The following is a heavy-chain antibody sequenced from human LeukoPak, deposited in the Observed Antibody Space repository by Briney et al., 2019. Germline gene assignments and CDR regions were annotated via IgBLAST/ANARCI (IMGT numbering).Heavy chain of an antibody. D-gene: IGHD4-17*01. J-gene: IGHJ4*02. V-gene: IGHV3-23*01. CDR1: GFTFSSYG. CDR2: ISGSGGST. CDR3: AKERDYGDLNG. Sequence: GGSLRLSCAASGFTFSSYGMHWVRQAPGKGLEWVSAISGSGGSTYYADSVKGRFTISRDNSKNTLYLQMNSLRAEDTAVYYCAKERDYGDLNGWGQGTLVTVSS.